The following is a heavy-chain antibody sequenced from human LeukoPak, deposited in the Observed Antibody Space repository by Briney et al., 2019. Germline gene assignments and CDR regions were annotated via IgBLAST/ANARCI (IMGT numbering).Heavy chain of an antibody. D-gene: IGHD3-22*01. CDR1: GGTSSSYA. J-gene: IGHJ2*01. CDR3: ARDGFYDSSGYSLYWYFDL. V-gene: IGHV1-69*13. Sequence: SVKVSCKASGGTSSSYAISWVRQAPGQGLEWMGGIIPLFGTANYAQKFQGRVTITADESTSTAYMELSSLRSEDTAVYYCARDGFYDSSGYSLYWYFDLWGRGTLVTVSS. CDR2: IIPLFGTA.